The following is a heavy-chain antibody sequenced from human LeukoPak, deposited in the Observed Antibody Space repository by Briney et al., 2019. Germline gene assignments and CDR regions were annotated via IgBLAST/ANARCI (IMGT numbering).Heavy chain of an antibody. CDR2: INPDGSVT. J-gene: IGHJ5*02. CDR1: GFTFSSYW. V-gene: IGHV3-74*01. Sequence: PGGSLRLSCVASGFTFSSYWMHWVRQDPGEGLVWVSRINPDGSVTGYADSVKGRFTVSRDNAKNTLYPQMNSLRAEDTAIYYCTRNFDYGDYLWGQGTLVTVSS. CDR3: TRNFDYGDYL. D-gene: IGHD4-17*01.